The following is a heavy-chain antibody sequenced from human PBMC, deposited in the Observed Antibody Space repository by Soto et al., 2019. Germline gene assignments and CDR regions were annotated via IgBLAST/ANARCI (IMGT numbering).Heavy chain of an antibody. J-gene: IGHJ4*02. D-gene: IGHD1-26*01. Sequence: SETLSLTCTVSGGSISSGDYYWSWIRQPPGKGLEWIGYIYYSGSTYYNPSLKSRVTISVDTSKNQFSLKLSSVTAADTAVYYCARGQGAAPFDYWGQGTLVTVSS. CDR1: GGSISSGDYY. CDR2: IYYSGST. V-gene: IGHV4-30-4*01. CDR3: ARGQGAAPFDY.